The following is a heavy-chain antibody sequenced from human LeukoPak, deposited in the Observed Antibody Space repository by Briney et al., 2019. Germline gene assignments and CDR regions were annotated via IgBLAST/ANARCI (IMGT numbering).Heavy chain of an antibody. CDR3: AKDGYGSGSYLPIHYFDY. J-gene: IGHJ4*02. D-gene: IGHD3-10*01. V-gene: IGHV3-23*01. Sequence: PGGSLRLSCAASGFTFSFYTMNWVRQAPEKGLEWVSAISGSGGSTYYADSVKGRFTISRDNSKNTLYLQMNSLRAEDTAVYYCAKDGYGSGSYLPIHYFDYWGQGTLVTVSS. CDR2: ISGSGGST. CDR1: GFTFSFYT.